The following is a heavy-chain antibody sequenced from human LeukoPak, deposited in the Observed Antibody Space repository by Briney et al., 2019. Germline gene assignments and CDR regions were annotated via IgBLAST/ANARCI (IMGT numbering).Heavy chain of an antibody. Sequence: PGRPLRLSCAASGLTFSSYGMPWVRQAPGKGLEWVAVIWYDGSNKYYADSVKGRFTISRDNSKNTLYLQMNSLRAEDTAVYYCARYNWNDSAFDIWGQGTMVTVSS. D-gene: IGHD1-1*01. CDR1: GLTFSSYG. J-gene: IGHJ3*02. V-gene: IGHV3-33*01. CDR3: ARYNWNDSAFDI. CDR2: IWYDGSNK.